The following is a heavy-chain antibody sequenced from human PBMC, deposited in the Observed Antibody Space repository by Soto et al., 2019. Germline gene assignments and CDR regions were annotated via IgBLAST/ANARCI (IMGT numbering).Heavy chain of an antibody. CDR3: ARGRRANFAP. J-gene: IGHJ5*02. CDR2: VNPNSGNT. CDR1: GYIFTNYD. V-gene: IGHV1-8*01. D-gene: IGHD6-25*01. Sequence: QVQLVQSGAEVRKPGASMKVSCKASGYIFTNYDIMWVRRASGQGLEWMGWVNPNSGNTGYAQKFQGRVTMTRDTSISTAYMELSGLTSEDTAVYYCARGRRANFAPWGQGTLVTVSS.